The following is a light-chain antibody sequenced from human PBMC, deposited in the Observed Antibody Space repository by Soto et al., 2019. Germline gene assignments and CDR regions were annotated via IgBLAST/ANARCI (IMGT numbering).Light chain of an antibody. CDR1: SSDVGAYNH. CDR2: DVS. CDR3: SSYTTAATYV. Sequence: QSVLTQPASVSGSPGQSITISCTGSSSDVGAYNHDSWYQQHHPGEAPRLIIYDVSHRPAGASNRFSGSKSGNTASLTISGLQTEDEADYYCSSYTTAATYVFGTGTKVTVL. J-gene: IGLJ1*01. V-gene: IGLV2-14*01.